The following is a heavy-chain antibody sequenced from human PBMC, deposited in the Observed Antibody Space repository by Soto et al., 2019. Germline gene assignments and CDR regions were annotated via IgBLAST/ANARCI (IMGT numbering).Heavy chain of an antibody. D-gene: IGHD4-17*01. V-gene: IGHV3-33*01. CDR1: GFTFSSYG. Sequence: QVQLVESGGGVVQPGRSLRLSCAASGFTFSSYGMHWVRQAPGKGLEWVAVIWYDGSNKYYADSVKGRFTISRDNSKNTLYLQMNSLRAEDTAVYYCARDNGDSPLGGEGFDPWGQGTLVTVSS. J-gene: IGHJ5*02. CDR2: IWYDGSNK. CDR3: ARDNGDSPLGGEGFDP.